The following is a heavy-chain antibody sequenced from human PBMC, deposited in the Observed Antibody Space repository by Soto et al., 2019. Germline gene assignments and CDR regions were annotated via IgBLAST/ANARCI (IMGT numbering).Heavy chain of an antibody. CDR3: ASHYYYDSSGYQTFDN. J-gene: IGHJ4*02. Sequence: PSETPSLTYTVSGVSISRYYWNLIRQTPGKGLEWIGDIYYGGGTNYNPSLKSRVTLSVDTSKNQFSLKLSSVTAADTAVYYWASHYYYDSSGYQTFDNWGQGTQVTLYS. V-gene: IGHV4-59*01. D-gene: IGHD3-22*01. CDR1: GVSISRYY. CDR2: IYYGGGT.